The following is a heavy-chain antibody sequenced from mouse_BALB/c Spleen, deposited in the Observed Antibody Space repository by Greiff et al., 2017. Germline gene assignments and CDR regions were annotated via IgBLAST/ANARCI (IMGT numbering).Heavy chain of an antibody. J-gene: IGHJ4*01. CDR2: ISDGGSYT. Sequence: EVQLVESGGGLVKPGGSLKLSCAASGFTFSDYYMYWVRQTPEKRLEWVATISDGGSYTYYPDSVKGRFTISRDNAKNNLYLQMSSLKSEDTAMYYCARDGDYDGGAMDYWGQGASVTVSS. V-gene: IGHV5-4*02. CDR1: GFTFSDYY. CDR3: ARDGDYDGGAMDY. D-gene: IGHD2-4*01.